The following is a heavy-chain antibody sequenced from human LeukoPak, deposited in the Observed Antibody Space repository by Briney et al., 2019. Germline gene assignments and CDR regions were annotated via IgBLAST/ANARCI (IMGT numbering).Heavy chain of an antibody. CDR1: GGSFSGYY. CDR2: INHSGST. V-gene: IGHV4-34*01. Sequence: SETLSLTCAVSGGSFSGYYWSWIRQPPPKGLEWMGEINHSGSTNYNPSLNSRVTISVYTSKNQFSLKLSSVTAADTAVYYCARGGYDFWSGYYTDWFDPWGQGTLVTVSS. CDR3: ARGGYDFWSGYYTDWFDP. J-gene: IGHJ5*02. D-gene: IGHD3-3*01.